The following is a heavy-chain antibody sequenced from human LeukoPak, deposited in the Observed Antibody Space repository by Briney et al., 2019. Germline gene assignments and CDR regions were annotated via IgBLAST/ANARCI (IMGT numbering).Heavy chain of an antibody. CDR3: AKIVPAPSITIFLYYYYGMDV. CDR2: IYSGGST. Sequence: GGSLRLSCAASGFTVSSNYMSWVRQAPGKGLEWVSVIYSGGSTYYADSVKGRFTITRDNSKNTLYLQMNSLRAEDTAVYYCAKIVPAPSITIFLYYYYGMDVWGQGTTVTVSS. CDR1: GFTVSSNY. V-gene: IGHV3-66*01. J-gene: IGHJ6*02. D-gene: IGHD3-9*01.